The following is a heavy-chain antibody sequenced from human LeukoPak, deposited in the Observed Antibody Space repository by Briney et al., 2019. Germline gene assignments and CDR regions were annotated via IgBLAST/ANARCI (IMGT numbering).Heavy chain of an antibody. Sequence: SETLSLTCAVSVGSFTGYHWTCIPESPGKGLEWIGDINPSGSTSYNPTLKSRLTISVDTSKNQFSLKLRSVTAADTAVYYCARGRHDITMIVVVMTSVSYYLDVWGKGNTVTVS. V-gene: IGHV4-34*01. CDR2: INPSGST. CDR3: ARGRHDITMIVVVMTSVSYYLDV. CDR1: VGSFTGYH. D-gene: IGHD3-22*01. J-gene: IGHJ6*03.